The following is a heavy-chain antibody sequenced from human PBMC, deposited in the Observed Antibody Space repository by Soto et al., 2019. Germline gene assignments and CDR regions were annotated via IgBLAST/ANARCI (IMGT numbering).Heavy chain of an antibody. CDR3: AAGFPSYYYDSSGYYPPDYYYGMDV. CDR2: IVVGSGNT. Sequence: GASVKVSCKASGFTFTSSAVHWVRQARGQRLEWIGWIVVGSGNTNYAQKFQERVTITRDMSTSAAYMELSSLRSEDTAVYYCAAGFPSYYYDSSGYYPPDYYYGMDVWGQGTTVTVSS. V-gene: IGHV1-58*01. D-gene: IGHD3-22*01. J-gene: IGHJ6*02. CDR1: GFTFTSSA.